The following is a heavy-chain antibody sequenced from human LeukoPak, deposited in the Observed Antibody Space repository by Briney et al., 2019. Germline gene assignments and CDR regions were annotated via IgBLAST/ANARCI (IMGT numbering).Heavy chain of an antibody. V-gene: IGHV4-39*07. Sequence: SETLSLTCTVSGGSISGSSYYWGWIRQPPGKGLEWIGSIYYSGSTYYNPSLKSRVTISVDTSKNQFSLKLSSVTAADTAVYYCARDGDDAFDIWGQGTMVTVSS. CDR2: IYYSGST. CDR3: ARDGDDAFDI. D-gene: IGHD2-21*01. J-gene: IGHJ3*02. CDR1: GGSISGSSYY.